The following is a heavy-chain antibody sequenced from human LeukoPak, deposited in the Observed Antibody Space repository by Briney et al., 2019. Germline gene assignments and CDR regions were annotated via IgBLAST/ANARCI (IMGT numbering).Heavy chain of an antibody. V-gene: IGHV4-34*01. J-gene: IGHJ4*02. Sequence: PSETLSLTCAVYGGSFSGYYWSWIRQPPGKGLEWIGKINHSGSTNYNPSLKSRVTISVDTSKNQFSLKLSSVTAADTAVYYCGISAAAARAFDYWGQGTLVTVSS. D-gene: IGHD6-13*01. CDR3: GISAAAARAFDY. CDR1: GGSFSGYY. CDR2: INHSGST.